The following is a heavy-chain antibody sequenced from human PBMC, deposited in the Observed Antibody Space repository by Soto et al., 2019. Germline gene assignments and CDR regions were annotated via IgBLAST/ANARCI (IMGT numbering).Heavy chain of an antibody. V-gene: IGHV4-59*01. CDR2: ISSSGNT. J-gene: IGHJ4*02. Sequence: SETLSLTXTVSDGSTSNFYWSWIRQPPGKGLEWIGYISSSGNTNYNPSLKSRVSISVDTSKNQFSLNLTSVTAADTAVHYCARAPMVLTRSYFDSWGQGTPVTVSS. CDR3: ARAPMVLTRSYFDS. CDR1: DGSTSNFY. D-gene: IGHD3-22*01.